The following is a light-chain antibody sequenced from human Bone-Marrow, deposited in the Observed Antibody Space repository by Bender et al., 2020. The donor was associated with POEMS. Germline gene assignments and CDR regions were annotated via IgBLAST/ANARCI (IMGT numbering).Light chain of an antibody. CDR2: SSH. V-gene: IGLV2-14*02. Sequence: QSALTQPASVSGSPGQSITISCTGTSSDAVSYNLVSWYQQHPGKAPKLLIYSSHRRPSEVPDRFSGSRSGTSASLAISGLQSEDEADYYCAVWDDSLNGWVFGGGTKLTVL. CDR3: AVWDDSLNGWV. CDR1: SSDAVSYNL. J-gene: IGLJ3*02.